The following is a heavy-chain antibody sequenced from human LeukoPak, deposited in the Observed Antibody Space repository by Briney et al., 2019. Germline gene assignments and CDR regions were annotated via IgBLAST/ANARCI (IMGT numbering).Heavy chain of an antibody. CDR2: IYYSGGT. Sequence: PSETLSLTCTVSGGSVSSGSYYWSWIRQPPGRGLEWIGYIYYSGGTNYNPSLKSRVTISVDTSKNQFSLKLSSVTAADTAVYYCARVDSSGYYLDYWGQGTLVTVSS. CDR3: ARVDSSGYYLDY. J-gene: IGHJ4*02. CDR1: GGSVSSGSYY. V-gene: IGHV4-61*01. D-gene: IGHD3-22*01.